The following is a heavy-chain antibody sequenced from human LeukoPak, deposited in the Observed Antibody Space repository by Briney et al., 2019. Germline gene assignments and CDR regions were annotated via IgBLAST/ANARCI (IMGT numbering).Heavy chain of an antibody. Sequence: PGGSLRLSCAASGFXFRSYEMNWVRQAPGKGLEWVPYITSSGNTIYYADSVKGRFTISRDNAKNSLYLQMNSLRPYDTAVYYCAKLGIGEHEISGYFYETQSSGVDVWGQGTMVIVSS. V-gene: IGHV3-48*03. D-gene: IGHD3-22*01. CDR1: GFXFRSYE. CDR2: ITSSGNTI. CDR3: AKLGIGEHEISGYFYETQSSGVDV. J-gene: IGHJ3*01.